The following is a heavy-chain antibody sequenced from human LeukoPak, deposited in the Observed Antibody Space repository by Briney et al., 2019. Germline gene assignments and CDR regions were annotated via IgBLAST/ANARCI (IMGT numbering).Heavy chain of an antibody. CDR3: AGGWKRGRSDAFDI. V-gene: IGHV4-59*01. D-gene: IGHD1-1*01. J-gene: IGHJ3*02. CDR1: GGSISSYY. Sequence: SETLSLTCTVSGGSISSYYWSWIRQPPGKGLEWIGYIYYSGSTDYNPSLKSRVTISVDTSKNQFSLKLSSVTAADTAVYYCAGGWKRGRSDAFDIWGQGTMVTVSS. CDR2: IYYSGST.